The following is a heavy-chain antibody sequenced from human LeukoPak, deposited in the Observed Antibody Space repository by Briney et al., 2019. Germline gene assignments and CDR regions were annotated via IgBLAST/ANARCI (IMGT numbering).Heavy chain of an antibody. CDR3: ARADPYYPENWFDP. J-gene: IGHJ5*02. V-gene: IGHV1-18*01. CDR2: ISAYNGNT. CDR1: GYTFTSYG. Sequence: ASVKVSCKASGYTFTSYGISWVRQAPGQGLEWMGWISAYNGNTNYAQKFQGRVTMTRDTSISTAYMELSRLRSDDTAVYYCARADPYYPENWFDPWGQGTLVTVSS. D-gene: IGHD1-26*01.